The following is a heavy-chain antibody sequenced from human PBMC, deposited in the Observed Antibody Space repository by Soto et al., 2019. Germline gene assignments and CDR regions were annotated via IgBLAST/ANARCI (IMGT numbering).Heavy chain of an antibody. D-gene: IGHD1-26*01. J-gene: IGHJ6*02. CDR3: GRSVGLSYGMDV. V-gene: IGHV1-18*01. CDR1: GYRFASYG. Sequence: ASVKVSCKASGYRFASYGISWVRQAPGQGLEWMGWISAYNGNTNYAQKLQGRVTMSTDTSTSTAYMELRSLRSDYTAVYYCGRSVGLSYGMDVWGQGTTVTVSS. CDR2: ISAYNGNT.